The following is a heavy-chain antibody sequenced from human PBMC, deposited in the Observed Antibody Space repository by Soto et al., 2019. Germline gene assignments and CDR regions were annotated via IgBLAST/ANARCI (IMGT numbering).Heavy chain of an antibody. D-gene: IGHD4-4*01. Sequence: QVQLVESGGGVVHPERSLRLSCSASEFTFSSYAMHWVRQAPGKGLEWVAGISYDGGHKFYGDSVRCRFTISRDSSKTTVFLQMNSLRPEDTAAYYCARGKTDYSNPRGPFFFYGMDVWGQGTTVTVSS. CDR1: EFTFSSYA. CDR3: ARGKTDYSNPRGPFFFYGMDV. CDR2: ISYDGGHK. J-gene: IGHJ6*02. V-gene: IGHV3-30-3*01.